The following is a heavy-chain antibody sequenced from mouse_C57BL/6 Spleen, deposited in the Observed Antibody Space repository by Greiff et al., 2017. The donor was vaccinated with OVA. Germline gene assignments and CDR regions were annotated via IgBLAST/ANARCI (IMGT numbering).Heavy chain of an antibody. D-gene: IGHD2-5*01. V-gene: IGHV1-64*01. CDR1: GYTFTSYW. CDR2: IHPNSGST. Sequence: QVQLQQPGAELVKPGASVKLSCKASGYTFTSYWMHWVKQRPGQGLEWIGMIHPNSGSTNYNEKFKSKATLTVDKSSSTAYMQLSSLTSEDSAVYYCAREYYSNYYFDYWGQGTTLTVSS. CDR3: AREYYSNYYFDY. J-gene: IGHJ2*01.